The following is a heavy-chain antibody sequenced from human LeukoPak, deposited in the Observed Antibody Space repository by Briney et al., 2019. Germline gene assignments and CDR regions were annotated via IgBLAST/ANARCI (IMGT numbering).Heavy chain of an antibody. V-gene: IGHV4-34*01. CDR3: ARGSVYAIPYYYYGMDV. D-gene: IGHD2-8*01. CDR1: GGSFSGYY. CDR2: INHSGST. Sequence: PETLSLTCAVYGGSFSGYYWSWIRQPPGKGLEWIGEINHSGSTNYNPSLKSRVTISVDTSKNQFSLKLSSVTAADTAVYYCARGSVYAIPYYYYGMDVWGQGTTVTVSS. J-gene: IGHJ6*02.